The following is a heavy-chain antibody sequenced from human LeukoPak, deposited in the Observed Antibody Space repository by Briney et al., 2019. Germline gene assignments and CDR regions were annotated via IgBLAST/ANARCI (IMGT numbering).Heavy chain of an antibody. Sequence: GASVKVSCKASGYTFTGYYMHWARQAPGQGLEWMGWINPNSGDTNYAQDFQGRVTMTRDTSISTAYMELSRLRYDDTAVYYCARDLAVFDAFDIWGQGTMVTVSS. V-gene: IGHV1-2*02. CDR2: INPNSGDT. J-gene: IGHJ3*02. CDR3: ARDLAVFDAFDI. D-gene: IGHD2-8*02. CDR1: GYTFTGYY.